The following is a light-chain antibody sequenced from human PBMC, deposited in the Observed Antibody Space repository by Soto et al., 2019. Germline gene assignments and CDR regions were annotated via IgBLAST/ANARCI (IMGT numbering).Light chain of an antibody. CDR2: DAS. J-gene: IGKJ5*01. CDR3: QQYSNLIT. V-gene: IGKV1-33*01. CDR1: QDISNY. Sequence: RRNMSPSSLSASVGDRVTITCQASQDISNYLNWYQQKPGKAPKLLIYDASNLETGVPSRFSGSGSGTDFTFTISSLQPEDIATYYCQQYSNLITFGQGTRLEIK.